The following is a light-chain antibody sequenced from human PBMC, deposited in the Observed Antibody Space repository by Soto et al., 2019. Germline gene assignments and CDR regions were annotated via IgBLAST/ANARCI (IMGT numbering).Light chain of an antibody. V-gene: IGKV1-33*01. CDR2: DAS. CDR1: QDISNY. J-gene: IGKJ2*01. Sequence: DIRMTQSPSSLSASVGVRVTITCQASQDISNYLNWYQQKPGKAPKLLIYDASNLETGVPSRFSGSGSGTDFNLTISSLQPYDIATYCCQQYDNLSLMYTFGQGTKLEIK. CDR3: QQYDNLSLMYT.